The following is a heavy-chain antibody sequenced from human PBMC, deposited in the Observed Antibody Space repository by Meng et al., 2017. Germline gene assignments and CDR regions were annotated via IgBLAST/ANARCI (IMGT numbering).Heavy chain of an antibody. Sequence: GLLCRSGAEVKKPGASVKVSCKASGYTFTSYSMHWVRQAPGQRFEWMGGINAGNANTKYSQKFQDRVTITMDTSARTDYMELSSLRSEDTAMYYCAREPGSSGWNYFDSWGQGTLVTVSS. D-gene: IGHD6-19*01. V-gene: IGHV1-3*01. CDR3: AREPGSSGWNYFDS. J-gene: IGHJ4*02. CDR2: INAGNANT. CDR1: GYTFTSYS.